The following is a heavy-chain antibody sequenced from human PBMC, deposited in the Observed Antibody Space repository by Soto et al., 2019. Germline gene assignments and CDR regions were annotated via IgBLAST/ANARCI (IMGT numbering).Heavy chain of an antibody. CDR1: GGSISSSNW. D-gene: IGHD3-22*01. CDR3: ARGRVTTMIAPAPDAFDI. Sequence: PSETLSLTCTVSGGSISSSNWWSWVRQPPGKGLEWIGEIYHSGSTNYNPSLKSRVTISVDKSKNQFSLKLSSVTAADTAVYYCARGRVTTMIAPAPDAFDIWGQGTMVTVSS. CDR2: IYHSGST. J-gene: IGHJ3*02. V-gene: IGHV4-4*02.